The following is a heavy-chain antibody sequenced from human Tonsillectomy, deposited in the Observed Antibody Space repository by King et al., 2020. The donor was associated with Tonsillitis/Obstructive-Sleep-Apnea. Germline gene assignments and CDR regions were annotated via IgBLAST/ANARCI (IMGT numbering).Heavy chain of an antibody. CDR3: ASPYCSGGSCYSDPYFSYYMDV. D-gene: IGHD2-15*01. CDR2: ISYDGSNK. Sequence: VQLVQSGGGVVQPGRSLRLSCAASGFTFSSYTMHWVRQAPGKGLEWVAVISYDGSNKYYADSVKGRFTISRDNSKNTLYLQMNSLRAEDTAVYYCASPYCSGGSCYSDPYFSYYMDVWGKGTTVTVSS. J-gene: IGHJ6*03. CDR1: GFTFSSYT. V-gene: IGHV3-30*04.